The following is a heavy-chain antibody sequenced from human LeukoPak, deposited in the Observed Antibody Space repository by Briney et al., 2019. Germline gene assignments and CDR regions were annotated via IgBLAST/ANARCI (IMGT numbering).Heavy chain of an antibody. D-gene: IGHD3-22*01. CDR2: IYYDGRNK. Sequence: PGGSLRLSCAASGFIFSSYGMHWVRQAPGKGLEWVAVIYYDGRNKYYADSVRGRFTISRDNSKNTLFLQMSSLRAEDTAVYYCARDTFYSSGVYGLDVWGQGTTVTVSS. V-gene: IGHV3-33*01. J-gene: IGHJ6*02. CDR1: GFIFSSYG. CDR3: ARDTFYSSGVYGLDV.